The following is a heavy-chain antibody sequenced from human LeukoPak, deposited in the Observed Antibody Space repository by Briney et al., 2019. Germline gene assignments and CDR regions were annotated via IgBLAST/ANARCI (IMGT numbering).Heavy chain of an antibody. Sequence: SETLSLTCTVSGGSISSYYWSWIRQPPGKGLEWIAWIYYSGSTNYNPSLKSRVTISLDTSKNQFSLRLSSVTAADTAVYYCARVGGSNYYYYGMDVWGQGTTVTVSS. J-gene: IGHJ6*02. D-gene: IGHD3-10*01. CDR2: IYYSGST. V-gene: IGHV4-59*01. CDR1: GGSISSYY. CDR3: ARVGGSNYYYYGMDV.